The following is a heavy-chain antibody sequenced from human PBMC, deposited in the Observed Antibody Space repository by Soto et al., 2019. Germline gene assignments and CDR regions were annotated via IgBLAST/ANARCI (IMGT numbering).Heavy chain of an antibody. CDR2: ISWNSGSI. Sequence: EVQLVESGGGLVQPGRSLRLSCAASGFNFEDYAMHWVRQVPGKGLEWVSSISWNSGSIGYADSVKGRFTISRANAKNSLYLQMNSLRVEDTALYYCARDSPPYGVFDCWGQGTLVTVSS. V-gene: IGHV3-9*01. D-gene: IGHD4-17*01. CDR3: ARDSPPYGVFDC. CDR1: GFNFEDYA. J-gene: IGHJ4*02.